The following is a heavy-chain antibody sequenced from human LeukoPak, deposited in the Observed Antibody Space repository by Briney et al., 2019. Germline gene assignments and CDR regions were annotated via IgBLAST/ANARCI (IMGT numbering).Heavy chain of an antibody. V-gene: IGHV4-4*07. CDR3: ALGVHPGGFDY. CDR1: GGSISSYY. CDR2: IYTSGST. D-gene: IGHD2-2*01. Sequence: SETLSLTCTVSGGSISSYYWSWIRQPAGKGLEWIGRIYTSGSTNYNPSLKSRVTISVDTSKNQFSPKLSSVTAADTAVYYCALGVHPGGFDYWGQGTLVTVSS. J-gene: IGHJ4*02.